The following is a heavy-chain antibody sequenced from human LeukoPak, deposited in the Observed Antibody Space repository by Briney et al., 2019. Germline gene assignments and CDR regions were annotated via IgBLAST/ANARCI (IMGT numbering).Heavy chain of an antibody. J-gene: IGHJ4*02. CDR1: GFMFGIYA. D-gene: IGHD3-3*01. CDR2: ITATATTS. V-gene: IGHV3-23*01. CDR3: AKDRRVRGYYFLGRGGYFDY. Sequence: TGGSLRLSCAASGFMFGIYAMSWVRQAPGKGLEWVAAITATATTSYFADSVKGRFTISRDNSRNTLYLQMSSLRADDTAIYYCAKDRRVRGYYFLGRGGYFDYWGQGSLVTVSS.